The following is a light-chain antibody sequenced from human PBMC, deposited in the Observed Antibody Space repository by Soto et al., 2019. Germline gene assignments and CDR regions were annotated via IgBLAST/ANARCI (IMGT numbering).Light chain of an antibody. V-gene: IGKV3-11*01. CDR2: DAS. CDR3: QQRSNWPLT. CDR1: QSVSSY. Sequence: EIVLTQSPATLSLSPGERATLSCRASQSVSSYLVWFQQKPGQAPRLLIYDASNRATGIPARLSGSGSGTGFALTISSLGPEDLAVYYCQQRSNWPLTFGGGTKVEIK. J-gene: IGKJ4*01.